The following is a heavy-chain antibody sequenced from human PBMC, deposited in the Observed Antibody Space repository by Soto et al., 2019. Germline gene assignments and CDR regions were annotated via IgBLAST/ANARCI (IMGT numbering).Heavy chain of an antibody. D-gene: IGHD5-12*01. V-gene: IGHV6-1*01. J-gene: IGHJ4*02. Sequence: QVQLQQSGPGLVKPSQTLSLTCVISGDSVSSNSAAWNWIRQSPSRGLEWLGRTYYRSKWYNDYAVSVKSRITINPDTSKNQFSLQLNSVTPEDTAVYYCAREGASDGYNLMRFGYWGQGTLVTVSS. CDR3: AREGASDGYNLMRFGY. CDR1: GDSVSSNSAA. CDR2: TYYRSKWYN.